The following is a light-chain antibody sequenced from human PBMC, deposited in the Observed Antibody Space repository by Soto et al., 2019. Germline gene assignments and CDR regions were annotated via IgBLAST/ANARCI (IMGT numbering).Light chain of an antibody. CDR1: SSDVGGYNY. J-gene: IGLJ1*01. V-gene: IGLV2-8*01. CDR2: EVS. Sequence: QSVLTQPPSASVSPGQSVTISCTGTSSDVGGYNYVSWYQQHPGKAPKLMIYEVSKRPSGVPDRFSGSKSGNTASLTVSGLQAEDEADYYCSSYAGSNTRYVFGTGTKVTVL. CDR3: SSYAGSNTRYV.